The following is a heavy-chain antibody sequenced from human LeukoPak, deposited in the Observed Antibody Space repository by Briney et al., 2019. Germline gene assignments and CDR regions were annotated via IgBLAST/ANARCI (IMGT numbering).Heavy chain of an antibody. CDR1: GFSFSFSNDW. CDR3: AYNSGWTGRFAS. CDR2: IYPRDSDT. Sequence: GESLKISCNVSGFSFSFSNDWIGWVRQMPGKVLEWMVIIYPRDSDTGYSPSFQVRVTISADKSISTAYLQWSSLQASDTAMYYCAYNSGWTGRFASWGQGTLVTVSS. D-gene: IGHD6-19*01. J-gene: IGHJ5*01. V-gene: IGHV5-51*01.